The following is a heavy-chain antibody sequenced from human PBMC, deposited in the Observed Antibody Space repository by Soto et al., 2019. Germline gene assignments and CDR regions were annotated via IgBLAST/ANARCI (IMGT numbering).Heavy chain of an antibody. CDR1: GFTFGDYA. J-gene: IGHJ6*02. Sequence: GGSLRLSCTASGFTFGDYAMSWFRQAPGKGLEWVGFIGSKAYGGTTEYAASVKGRFTISRDDSKSIAYLQMNSLKTEDTAVYYCTRWWTFDYYYGMDVWGQGTTVTVSS. CDR2: IGSKAYGGTT. D-gene: IGHD3-16*01. V-gene: IGHV3-49*03. CDR3: TRWWTFDYYYGMDV.